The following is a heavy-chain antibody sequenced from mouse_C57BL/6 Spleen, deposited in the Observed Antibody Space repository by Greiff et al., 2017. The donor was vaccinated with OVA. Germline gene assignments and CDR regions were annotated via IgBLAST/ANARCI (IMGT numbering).Heavy chain of an antibody. CDR3: ARGDYGKPFAY. CDR2: INPGSGGT. CDR1: GYAFTNYL. V-gene: IGHV1-54*01. D-gene: IGHD2-1*01. J-gene: IGHJ3*01. Sequence: QVQLQQSGAELVRPGTSVKASCKASGYAFTNYLIEWVKQRPGQGLEWIGVINPGSGGTNYNEKFKGKATLTADKSSSTAYMQLSSLTSEDSAVYFCARGDYGKPFAYWGQGTLVTVSA.